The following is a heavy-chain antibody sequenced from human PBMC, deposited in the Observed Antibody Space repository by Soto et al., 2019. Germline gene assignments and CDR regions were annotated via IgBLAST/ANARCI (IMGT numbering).Heavy chain of an antibody. CDR2: ISYDGSNK. Sequence: QVQLVESGGGVVQPGRSLRLSCAASGFTFSSYAMHWVRQAPGKGLEWVAVISYDGSNKYYADSVKGRFTISRDNSKNTLYMQMNSLRAEDTAVYYCARDIGVAATQFDYWGQGTLVTVS. CDR3: ARDIGVAATQFDY. J-gene: IGHJ4*02. D-gene: IGHD2-15*01. V-gene: IGHV3-30-3*01. CDR1: GFTFSSYA.